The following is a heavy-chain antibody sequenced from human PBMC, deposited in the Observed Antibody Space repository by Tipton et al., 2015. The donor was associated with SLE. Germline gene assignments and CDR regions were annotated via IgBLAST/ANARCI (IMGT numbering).Heavy chain of an antibody. CDR3: ARLGHRYYGSGSYFNWFDP. CDR2: ISSSGSTI. CDR1: GFTFSSYE. V-gene: IGHV3-48*03. D-gene: IGHD3-10*01. J-gene: IGHJ5*02. Sequence: GSLRLSCAASGFTFSSYEMNWVRQAPGKGLEWVSYISSSGSTIYYADSVKGRFTISRDNAKNSLYLQMNSLRAEDTAVYYCARLGHRYYGSGSYFNWFDPWGQGTLVTVSS.